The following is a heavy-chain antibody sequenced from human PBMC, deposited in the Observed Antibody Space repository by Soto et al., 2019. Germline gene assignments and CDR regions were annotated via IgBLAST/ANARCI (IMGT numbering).Heavy chain of an antibody. CDR2: IYSGGST. Sequence: VQLQESGPGLVKPSETLSLTCTVSGGSVSSGSYYWSWIRQPPGKGLEWVSVIYSGGSTYYADSVKGRFTISRDNSKNTLYLQLNSLRAEDSAVYYCARVAGTTFQYYFYGMDVWGQGTTVTVSS. V-gene: IGHV3-53*01. J-gene: IGHJ6*02. CDR1: GGSVSSGSYY. CDR3: ARVAGTTFQYYFYGMDV. D-gene: IGHD1-1*01.